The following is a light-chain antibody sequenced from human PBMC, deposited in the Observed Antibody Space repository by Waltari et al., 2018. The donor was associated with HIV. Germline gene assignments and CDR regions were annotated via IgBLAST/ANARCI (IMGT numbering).Light chain of an antibody. Sequence: DIVVTQSPDSLALSLGERATINCKSRQSVLSSSNNKNYLAWYQQKPGQPPKLLIYWASAREAGVPDRFSGSGSGTDFTLTINSLRAEDAAVYFCHQYYTTPQTFGQGTKVEIK. CDR2: WAS. CDR1: QSVLSSSNNKNY. V-gene: IGKV4-1*01. J-gene: IGKJ1*01. CDR3: HQYYTTPQT.